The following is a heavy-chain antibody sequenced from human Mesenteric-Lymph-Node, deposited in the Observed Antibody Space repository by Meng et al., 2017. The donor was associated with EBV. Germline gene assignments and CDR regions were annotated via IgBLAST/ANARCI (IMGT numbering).Heavy chain of an antibody. J-gene: IGHJ4*02. D-gene: IGHD1-26*01. CDR3: TSDLGGATDF. Sequence: VQSVESGGCLVQPGGSLGLSCAASGFTFSSYWMHWVRQAPGKGLVWVSHINTYGSRTDYADSVKGRFTISRDNAKNTLSLQMNSLRAEDTAVYYCTSDLGGATDFWGQGTLVTVSS. CDR2: INTYGSRT. V-gene: IGHV3-74*01. CDR1: GFTFSSYW.